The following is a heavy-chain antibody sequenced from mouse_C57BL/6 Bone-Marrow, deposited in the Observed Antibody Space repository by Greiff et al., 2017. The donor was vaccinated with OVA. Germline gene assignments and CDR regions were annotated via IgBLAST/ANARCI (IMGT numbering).Heavy chain of an antibody. CDR1: GYTFTSYW. CDR3: AIGAPGVAKFAY. J-gene: IGHJ3*01. Sequence: QVQLQQPGAELVKPGASVKVSCKASGYTFTSYWMHWVKQRPGQGLEWIGRIHPSDSDTNYNQKFKVKATLTVDKSSSTAYMQLSSLTSEDSAVYYCAIGAPGVAKFAYWGQGTLVTVSA. CDR2: IHPSDSDT. V-gene: IGHV1-74*01. D-gene: IGHD1-1*01.